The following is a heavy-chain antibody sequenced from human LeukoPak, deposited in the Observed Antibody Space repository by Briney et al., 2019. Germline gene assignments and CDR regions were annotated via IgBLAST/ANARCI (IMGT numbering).Heavy chain of an antibody. J-gene: IGHJ4*02. Sequence: PGGSLRLSCAASGFTFSSHGMHWVRQAPGKGLEWVAVIWYDGSNKYYADSVKGRLAISRDNSKNTLYLQMSSLRAEDTAVYYCAGSIAVAGTIDYWGQGTLVTVSS. V-gene: IGHV3-33*01. D-gene: IGHD6-19*01. CDR2: IWYDGSNK. CDR3: AGSIAVAGTIDY. CDR1: GFTFSSHG.